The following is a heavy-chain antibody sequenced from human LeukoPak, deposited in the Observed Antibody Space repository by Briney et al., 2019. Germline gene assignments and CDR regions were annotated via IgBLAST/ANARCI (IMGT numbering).Heavy chain of an antibody. V-gene: IGHV4-39*07. CDR3: ARVGQLAFDY. CDR2: IYYSGNT. Sequence: SETLSLTCTVSGGSISSSSYYWGWIRQPPGKGLEWIGSIYYSGNTYYNPSLKSRVTISVDTSKNQFSLKLSSVTAADTAVYYCARVGQLAFDYWGQGALVTVSS. J-gene: IGHJ4*02. CDR1: GGSISSSSYY. D-gene: IGHD6-13*01.